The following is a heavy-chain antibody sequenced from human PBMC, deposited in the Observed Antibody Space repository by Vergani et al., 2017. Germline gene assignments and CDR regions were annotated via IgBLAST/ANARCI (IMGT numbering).Heavy chain of an antibody. V-gene: IGHV4-34*01. D-gene: IGHD2-8*01. CDR3: AREGYCTNGVCFTLFDV. J-gene: IGHJ4*02. Sequence: QAQLQQWGAGLLKPSETLSLTCAIYGGSFNDYWWTWIRQPPGKGLEWIGEIRHDGITPYSPSLKSRVTIAIDTSTHQFSLNLRSVTAADTAVYYCAREGYCTNGVCFTLFDVWGQGALVTVSS. CDR2: IRHDGIT. CDR1: GGSFNDYW.